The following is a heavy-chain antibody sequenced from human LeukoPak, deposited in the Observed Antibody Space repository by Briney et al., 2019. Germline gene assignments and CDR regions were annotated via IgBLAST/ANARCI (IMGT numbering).Heavy chain of an antibody. Sequence: PGGSLRLSCAASGFTFSSYSMNWVRQAPGKGLEWVSSISSSSSYIYYADSVKGRFTISRDNAKNSLYLQMNSLRAEDTAVCYCAINRRLYSSSWHPFDYWGQGTLVTVSS. CDR2: ISSSSSYI. D-gene: IGHD6-13*01. V-gene: IGHV3-21*01. CDR1: GFTFSSYS. J-gene: IGHJ4*02. CDR3: AINRRLYSSSWHPFDY.